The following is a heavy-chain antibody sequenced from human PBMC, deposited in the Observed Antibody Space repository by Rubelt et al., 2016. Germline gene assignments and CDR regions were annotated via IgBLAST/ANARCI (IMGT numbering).Heavy chain of an antibody. Sequence: TCTVSGGSISSSSYYWGWIRQPPGKGLEWIGEVNHSGGTNYNPSLKSRVTISLDTSENQFSLKLTSVTAADTAVYYCARGSGYSSSWYGRSNWFDPWGQGTLVTVSS. J-gene: IGHJ5*02. CDR1: GGSISSSSYY. CDR2: VNHSGGT. CDR3: ARGSGYSSSWYGRSNWFDP. D-gene: IGHD6-13*01. V-gene: IGHV4-39*07.